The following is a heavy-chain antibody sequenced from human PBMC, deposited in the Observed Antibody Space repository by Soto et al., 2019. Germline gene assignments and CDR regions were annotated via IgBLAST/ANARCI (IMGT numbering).Heavy chain of an antibody. CDR1: GGSISRYY. CDR2: IYYSGST. V-gene: IGHV4-59*08. D-gene: IGHD2-15*01. CDR3: ARSVRYCSGGSCYFTRDAFDI. Sequence: SETLSLTCTVSGGSISRYYWSWIRQPPGKGLEWIGYIYYSGSTNYNPSLKSRVTISVDTSKNQFSLKLSSVTAADTAVYYCARSVRYCSGGSCYFTRDAFDIWGQGTMVTVSS. J-gene: IGHJ3*02.